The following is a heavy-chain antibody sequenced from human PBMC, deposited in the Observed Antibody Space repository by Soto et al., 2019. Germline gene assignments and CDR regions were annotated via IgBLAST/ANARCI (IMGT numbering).Heavy chain of an antibody. J-gene: IGHJ5*02. Sequence: ASVKVSCKASGYTFTSYGISWVRQAPGQGLEWMGWISAYNGNTNYAQKLQGRVTMTTDTSTSTAYMELRSLRSDDTAVYYCARDMWYYYDSSGLAYNWFDPWGQGTLVTLL. CDR1: GYTFTSYG. CDR3: ARDMWYYYDSSGLAYNWFDP. D-gene: IGHD3-22*01. CDR2: ISAYNGNT. V-gene: IGHV1-18*01.